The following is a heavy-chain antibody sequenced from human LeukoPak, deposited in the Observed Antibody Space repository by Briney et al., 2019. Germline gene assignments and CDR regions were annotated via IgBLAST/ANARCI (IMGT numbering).Heavy chain of an antibody. J-gene: IGHJ4*02. CDR3: ARDLSETTTDSYYFDY. V-gene: IGHV4-34*01. Sequence: PSETLSLTCAVYGGSFSGYYWSWIRQPPGKGLEWIGEINHSGSTNYNPSLKSRVTISVDTFKNQFSLKLSSVTAADTAVYYCARDLSETTTDSYYFDYWGQGTLVTVSS. D-gene: IGHD1-26*01. CDR2: INHSGST. CDR1: GGSFSGYY.